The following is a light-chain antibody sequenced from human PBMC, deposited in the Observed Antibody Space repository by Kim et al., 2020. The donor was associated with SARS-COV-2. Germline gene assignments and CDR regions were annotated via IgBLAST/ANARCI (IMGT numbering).Light chain of an antibody. CDR1: SSNIGSNY. CDR3: AAWDDSLSGWV. Sequence: QSVLTQTPSASGTPGQRVTISCSGSSSNIGSNYVYWYQHLPGTAPKLLIYRNNQRPSGVPDRFSGSKSGTSASLAISGLRSEDEADYYCAAWDDSLSGWVFGGGTQLTVL. J-gene: IGLJ3*02. V-gene: IGLV1-47*01. CDR2: RNN.